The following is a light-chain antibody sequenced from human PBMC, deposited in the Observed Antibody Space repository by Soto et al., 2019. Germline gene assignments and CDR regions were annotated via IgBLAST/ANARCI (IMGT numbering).Light chain of an antibody. V-gene: IGKV1-5*01. J-gene: IGKJ1*01. CDR3: HQYNSYTWT. Sequence: IQMTHSPSTLSASVRDRVTINCRASQSVSDWLAWYQQKPGNPPKLLIYDTSRLESAVPSRFSASGSGTEFTLTISGLQPDDFATYYWHQYNSYTWTFGRGTKVDIK. CDR2: DTS. CDR1: QSVSDW.